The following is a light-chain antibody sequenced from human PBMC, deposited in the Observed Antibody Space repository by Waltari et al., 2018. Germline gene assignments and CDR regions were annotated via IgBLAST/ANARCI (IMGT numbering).Light chain of an antibody. CDR3: QSYDSSDWV. J-gene: IGLJ3*02. CDR2: GNS. V-gene: IGLV1-40*01. CDR1: SSNIGAGYD. Sequence: QSVLTQPPSVSGAPGQRVTISCTGSSSNIGAGYDLHWYQQLPGTAPKLLIYGNSHRPSGVPDRFSGSKSGASASLAITGLQAEDEADYYCQSYDSSDWVFGGGTKLTVL.